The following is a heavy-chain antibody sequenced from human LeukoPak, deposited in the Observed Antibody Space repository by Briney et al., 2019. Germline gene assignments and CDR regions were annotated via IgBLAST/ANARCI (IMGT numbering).Heavy chain of an antibody. CDR2: ISYDGSNK. J-gene: IGHJ4*02. V-gene: IGHV3-30-3*02. D-gene: IGHD3-22*01. Sequence: PGRSLRLSCAASGFTFSNYAMHWVRQAPGKGLEWVAVISYDGSNKYYADSVKGRFTISRDNSKNTLYLQMNSLRAEDTAVYYCAKNYDSSGYSLFDYWGQGTLVTVSS. CDR1: GFTFSNYA. CDR3: AKNYDSSGYSLFDY.